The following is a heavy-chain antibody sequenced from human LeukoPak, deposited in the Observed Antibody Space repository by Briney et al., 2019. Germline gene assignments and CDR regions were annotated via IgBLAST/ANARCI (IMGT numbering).Heavy chain of an antibody. J-gene: IGHJ4*02. Sequence: SETLSLTCTVSGGSISSYYWSWIRQPPGKGLEWIGEINHSGSTNYNPSLKSRVTISVDTSKNQFSLKLSSVTAADTAVYYCARGPYPYGDLDYWGQGTLVTVSS. CDR3: ARGPYPYGDLDY. CDR2: INHSGST. V-gene: IGHV4-34*01. CDR1: GGSISSYY. D-gene: IGHD4-17*01.